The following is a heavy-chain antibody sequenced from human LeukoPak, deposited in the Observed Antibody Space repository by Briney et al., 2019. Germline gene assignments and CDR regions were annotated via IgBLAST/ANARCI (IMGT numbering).Heavy chain of an antibody. D-gene: IGHD6-25*01. CDR1: GYTFTSYG. Sequence: ASVKVSCKASGYTFTSYGISWVRQAPGQGLEWMGWISAYNGNTNYAQKLQGRVTMTTDTSTSTAYMELRSLRSDDTAVYYCARDLGSIAAAGSFDYWSQGTLVTVSS. J-gene: IGHJ4*02. V-gene: IGHV1-18*01. CDR2: ISAYNGNT. CDR3: ARDLGSIAAAGSFDY.